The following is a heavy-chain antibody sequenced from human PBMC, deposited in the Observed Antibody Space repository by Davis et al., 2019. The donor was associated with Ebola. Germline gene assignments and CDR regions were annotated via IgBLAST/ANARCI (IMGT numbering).Heavy chain of an antibody. CDR2: IYYSGST. D-gene: IGHD1-7*01. CDR1: GGSVSSSSYY. CDR3: ARAGRGYNWNYED. V-gene: IGHV4-61*01. J-gene: IGHJ4*02. Sequence: SETLSLTCTVSGGSVSSSSYYWGWIRQPPGKGLEWIGYIYYSGSTNYNPSLKSRVTISVDTSKNQFSLKLSSVAAADTAVYYCARAGRGYNWNYEDWGQGTLVTVSS.